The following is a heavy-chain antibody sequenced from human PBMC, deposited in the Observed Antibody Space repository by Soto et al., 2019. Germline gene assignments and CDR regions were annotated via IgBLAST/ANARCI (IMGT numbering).Heavy chain of an antibody. Sequence: GGSLRLSCAASGFTFSSYAMSWVHQAPGKGLEWVSAISGSGGSTYYADSVKGRFTISRDNSKNTLYLQMNSLRAEDTAVYYCAKDLALVVVVTPGVAFDIWGQGTMVTVSS. V-gene: IGHV3-23*01. CDR2: ISGSGGST. CDR1: GFTFSSYA. D-gene: IGHD2-21*02. J-gene: IGHJ3*02. CDR3: AKDLALVVVVTPGVAFDI.